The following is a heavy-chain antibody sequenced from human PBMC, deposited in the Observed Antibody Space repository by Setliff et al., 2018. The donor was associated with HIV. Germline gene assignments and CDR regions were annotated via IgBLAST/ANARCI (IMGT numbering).Heavy chain of an antibody. CDR3: ASLPPLYASSGYYFDY. V-gene: IGHV4-39*01. Sequence: SETLSLTCSVSGDSISSSSYYWGWIRQPPGKGLEWIGSIYYSGSTYYNPSLNSRVTITVDASKNQFSLKLSSVTAADTAAYYCASLPPLYASSGYYFDYWGQGTLVTVSS. CDR1: GDSISSSSYY. CDR2: IYYSGST. J-gene: IGHJ4*02. D-gene: IGHD3-22*01.